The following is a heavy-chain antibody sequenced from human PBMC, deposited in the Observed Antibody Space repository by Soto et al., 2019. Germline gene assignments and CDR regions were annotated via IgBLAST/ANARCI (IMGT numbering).Heavy chain of an antibody. J-gene: IGHJ5*01. CDR3: ATYYYESSGYPKWFDY. V-gene: IGHV4-31*03. CDR2: FYDYGKT. Sequence: PXETLSLTCTVSGGSVNSGGDYWSWIPQYPGKGLQWIGYFYDYGKTYYNPSLKSRVTISRDRSTNQFSLRLSSVTAADTALYYCATYYYESSGYPKWFDYWGQGLQVTVSS. CDR1: GGSVNSGGDY. D-gene: IGHD3-22*01.